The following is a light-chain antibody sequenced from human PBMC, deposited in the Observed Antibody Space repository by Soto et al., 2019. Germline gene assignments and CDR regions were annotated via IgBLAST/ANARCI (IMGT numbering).Light chain of an antibody. Sequence: EIVLTQSPGTLSLSPGERATLSCRASQSVGDNYLAWYQQKPGQAPRLLIYGASNRATGIPDRFSGSGSGTDFTLAISRLEPEDFGVYYCQQYGSSFTFGQGTKLEIK. CDR1: QSVGDNY. V-gene: IGKV3-20*01. J-gene: IGKJ2*01. CDR3: QQYGSSFT. CDR2: GAS.